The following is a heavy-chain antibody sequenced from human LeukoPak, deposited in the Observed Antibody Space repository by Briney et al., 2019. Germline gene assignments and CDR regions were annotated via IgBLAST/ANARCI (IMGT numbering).Heavy chain of an antibody. CDR1: GGSISSYY. CDR3: ARVVISDTSGYYPTYHFDY. V-gene: IGHV4-59*08. J-gene: IGHJ4*02. CDR2: IYYSGST. Sequence: SETLSLTCTVSGGSISSYYWSWIRQPPGKGLEWIGYIYYSGSTNYNPSLKSRVTISVDTSKNQFSLKLSSVTAADTAVYYCARVVISDTSGYYPTYHFDYWGQGTLVTVSS. D-gene: IGHD3-22*01.